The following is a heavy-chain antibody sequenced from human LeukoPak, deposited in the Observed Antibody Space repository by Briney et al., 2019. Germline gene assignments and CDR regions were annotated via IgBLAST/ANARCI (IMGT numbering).Heavy chain of an antibody. J-gene: IGHJ5*02. V-gene: IGHV4-38-2*02. CDR2: IYYSGST. CDR3: ARRVEIVVVPAAWSHWFDP. Sequence: SETLSLTCTVSGYSISSGYYWGWIRQPPGKGLEWIGSIYYSGSTYYNPSLKSRVTISVDTSKNQFSLKLSSVTAADTAVYYCARRVEIVVVPAAWSHWFDPWGQGTLVTVSS. CDR1: GYSISSGYY. D-gene: IGHD2-2*03.